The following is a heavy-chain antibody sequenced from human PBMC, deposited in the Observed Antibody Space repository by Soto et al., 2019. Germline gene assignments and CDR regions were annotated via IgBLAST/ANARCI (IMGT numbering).Heavy chain of an antibody. CDR3: ARDGPYSSGWPSGY. D-gene: IGHD6-19*01. CDR2: IVPNFGTV. Sequence: PGASVKVSCKASGDTLSTYAISWLRQAPGQGLEWMGGIVPNFGTVHYSQKFQGRVTINADESTSTAYMELSSLTSEDTAVYYCARDGPYSSGWPSGYWGQGTLVTVSS. J-gene: IGHJ4*02. V-gene: IGHV1-69*13. CDR1: GDTLSTYA.